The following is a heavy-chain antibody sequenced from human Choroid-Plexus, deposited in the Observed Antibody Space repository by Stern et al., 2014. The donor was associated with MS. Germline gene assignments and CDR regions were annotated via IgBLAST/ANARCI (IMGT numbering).Heavy chain of an antibody. CDR2: ISYDGSDK. Sequence: DQLVESGGGVAQPGRPLILSCAASGFTFSNFGMHWVRQAPGKGLEWVALISYDGSDKYYAESVKGRFTIFRDNSKNTLYMHMNSLRAEDTAVYYCAKDRQWSTYFFDYWGQGSLVTVSS. CDR1: GFTFSNFG. CDR3: AKDRQWSTYFFDY. J-gene: IGHJ4*02. V-gene: IGHV3-30*18. D-gene: IGHD2-15*01.